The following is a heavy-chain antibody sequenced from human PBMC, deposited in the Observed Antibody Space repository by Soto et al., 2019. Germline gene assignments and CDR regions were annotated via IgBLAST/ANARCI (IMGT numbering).Heavy chain of an antibody. J-gene: IGHJ4*02. V-gene: IGHV1-46*01. CDR2: INPSGGST. CDR3: ARQEICGVVIKVPFYY. CDR1: GYTFTSYY. D-gene: IGHD3-3*01. Sequence: ASVKVSCKASGYTFTSYYMHWVRQAPGQGLEWMGIINPSGGSTSYAQKFQGRVTMTRDTSTSTVYMELSGLRSEDTAVYYCARQEICGVVIKVPFYYWGQGTLVTVSS.